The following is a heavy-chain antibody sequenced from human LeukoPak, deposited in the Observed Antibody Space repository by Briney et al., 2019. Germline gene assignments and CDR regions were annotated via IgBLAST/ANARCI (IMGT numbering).Heavy chain of an antibody. J-gene: IGHJ5*02. D-gene: IGHD6-19*01. CDR2: IRYDGSKK. Sequence: GGSLRLSCAASGFTFSSYGMHWVRQAPGKGLEWVAFIRYDGSKKYYADSVKGRFTISRDNSKNTLYLQMNSLRAEDTAVYSCANSGWFPKAWGQGALVTVSS. CDR3: ANSGWFPKA. CDR1: GFTFSSYG. V-gene: IGHV3-30*02.